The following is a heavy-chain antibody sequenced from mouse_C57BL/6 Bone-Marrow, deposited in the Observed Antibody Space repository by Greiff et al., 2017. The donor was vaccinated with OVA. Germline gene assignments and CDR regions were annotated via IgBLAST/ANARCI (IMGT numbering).Heavy chain of an antibody. V-gene: IGHV1-18*01. CDR1: GYTFTDYN. CDR3: ARFHRGMDY. J-gene: IGHJ4*01. Sequence: VQLQQSGPELVKPGASVKIPCTASGYTFTDYNMDWVQQSHGKSLEWIGDINPNNGGTIYNQKFKGKATLTVDKSSSTAYMELRSLTSEDTAVYYCARFHRGMDYWGQGTSVTVSS. CDR2: INPNNGGT. D-gene: IGHD1-2*01.